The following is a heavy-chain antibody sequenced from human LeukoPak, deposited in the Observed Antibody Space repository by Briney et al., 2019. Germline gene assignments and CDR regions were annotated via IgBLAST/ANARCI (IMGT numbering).Heavy chain of an antibody. Sequence: GGSLRLSCAASGFTFSSYWMSWVRQAPGKGLEWVANIKQDGSERYYVDSVKGRVTISRDNAKNSLYLQMNSLRAEDTAVYYCARDGRPFYYGMDVWGQGTTVTVSS. CDR1: GFTFSSYW. CDR2: IKQDGSER. CDR3: ARDGRPFYYGMDV. J-gene: IGHJ6*02. V-gene: IGHV3-7*01.